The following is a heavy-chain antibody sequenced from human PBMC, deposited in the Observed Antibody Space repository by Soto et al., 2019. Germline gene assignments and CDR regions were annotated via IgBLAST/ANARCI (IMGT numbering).Heavy chain of an antibody. V-gene: IGHV4-34*01. CDR1: GGSFSGYY. CDR3: ARTGYSSGWYKAAFDI. Sequence: SETLSLTCAVYGGSFSGYYWSWIRQPPGKGLEWIGEINHSGGTNYNPSLKSRVTISVDTSKNQFSLKLSSVTAADTAVYYCARTGYSSGWYKAAFDIWGQGTMVTVSS. J-gene: IGHJ3*02. D-gene: IGHD6-19*01. CDR2: INHSGGT.